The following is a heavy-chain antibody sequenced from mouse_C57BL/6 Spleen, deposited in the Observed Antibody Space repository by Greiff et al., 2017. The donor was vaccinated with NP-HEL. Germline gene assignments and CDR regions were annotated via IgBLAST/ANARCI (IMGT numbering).Heavy chain of an antibody. CDR1: GYTFTDYN. J-gene: IGHJ1*03. D-gene: IGHD1-1*01. V-gene: IGHV1-18*01. CDR3: ARPVYYYGSSYWYFDV. Sequence: EVQLQQSGPELVKPGASVKIPCKASGYTFTDYNMDWVKQSHGKSLEWIGDINPNNGGNIYNQKFKGKATLTVDKSSSTAYMELRSLTSEDTAVYYCARPVYYYGSSYWYFDVWGTGTTVTVSS. CDR2: INPNNGGN.